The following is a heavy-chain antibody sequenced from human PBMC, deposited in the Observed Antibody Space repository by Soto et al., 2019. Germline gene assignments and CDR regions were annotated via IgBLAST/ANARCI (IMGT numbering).Heavy chain of an antibody. D-gene: IGHD2-8*01. CDR3: VRGTNGWRGMDY. V-gene: IGHV3-74*01. Sequence: EVHLVESGGAIVQPGGSLRLSCATSGFTFSSYPIHWVRQAPGKGPVWVSRITEDGSGTTYADSVKGRFTVTRDNAKNTMYLQMSGLGAEDTAVYHCVRGTNGWRGMDYWGQGPLVTVSS. J-gene: IGHJ4*02. CDR1: GFTFSSYP. CDR2: ITEDGSGT.